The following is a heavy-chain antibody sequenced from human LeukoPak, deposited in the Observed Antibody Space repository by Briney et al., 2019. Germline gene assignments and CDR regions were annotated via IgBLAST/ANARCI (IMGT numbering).Heavy chain of an antibody. CDR2: VKQDGSEK. J-gene: IGHJ1*01. Sequence: GGSLRLSCAASGFTFSDYYMSWIRQVPGKGLEWVANVKQDGSEKYYVDSVKGRFAISRDNAQNSLHLQMNNLRAEDAAVYYCTRVDSSDETSIRYRSFQHWGQGTLVTVSS. CDR1: GFTFSDYY. D-gene: IGHD3-16*02. CDR3: TRVDSSDETSIRYRSFQH. V-gene: IGHV3-7*01.